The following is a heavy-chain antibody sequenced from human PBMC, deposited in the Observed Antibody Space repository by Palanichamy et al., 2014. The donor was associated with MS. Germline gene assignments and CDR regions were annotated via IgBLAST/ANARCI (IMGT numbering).Heavy chain of an antibody. V-gene: IGHV3-23*01. CDR2: ISTSGITT. J-gene: IGHJ6*02. CDR3: ARPTPGYTTFAIPYYGMDV. CDR1: GLNFDFYA. D-gene: IGHD2/OR15-2a*01. Sequence: EVRLLESGGGLVXPGGSLRLSCAASGLNFDFYAFTWVRQAPGTGLVWVSSISTSGITTSYADSVRGRFTISRDNSNSTVYLEMNGLRAEDTAVYYCARPTPGYTTFAIPYYGMDVWGQGTTVTVSS.